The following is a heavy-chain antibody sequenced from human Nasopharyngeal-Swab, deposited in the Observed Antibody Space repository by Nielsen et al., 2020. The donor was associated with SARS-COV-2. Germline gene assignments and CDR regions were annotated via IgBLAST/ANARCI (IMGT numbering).Heavy chain of an antibody. CDR3: ARDEAARPFDY. J-gene: IGHJ4*02. CDR1: GSSISSGYY. CDR2: INHSGST. D-gene: IGHD6-6*01. Sequence: SETLSLTCAVSGSSISSGYYWGWIRQPPGKGLEWIGEINHSGSTNYNPSLKSRVTISVDTSKNQFSLKLSSVTAADTAVYYCARDEAARPFDYWGQGTLVTVSS. V-gene: IGHV4-38-2*02.